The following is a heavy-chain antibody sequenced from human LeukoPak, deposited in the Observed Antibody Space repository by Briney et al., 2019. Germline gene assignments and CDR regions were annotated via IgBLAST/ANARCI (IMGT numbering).Heavy chain of an antibody. CDR2: IYSGGST. D-gene: IGHD2-8*01. CDR1: GFTVSSNY. CDR3: ARVQGHPPNGLDI. J-gene: IGHJ3*02. V-gene: IGHV3-53*01. Sequence: GGSLRLSCAASGFTVSSNYMSWVRQAPGKGLEWVSVIYSGGSTYYADPVKGRFTISRDNAKNTLYLQMNSLRAKDTAVYYCARVQGHPPNGLDIWGQGTMVTVSS.